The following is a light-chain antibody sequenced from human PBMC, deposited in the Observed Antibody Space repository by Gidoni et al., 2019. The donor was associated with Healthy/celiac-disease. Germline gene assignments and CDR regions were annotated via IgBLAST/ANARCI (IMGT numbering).Light chain of an antibody. CDR2: RNK. J-gene: IGLJ3*02. V-gene: IGLV1-47*01. CDR1: SSNIGSNY. Sequence: QSVLTHPPSPSGTPRQRVTISCSGSSSNIGSNYVYWYKQLPGTAPKLLIYRNKQRPLGVPDRFSGSKSGTSASLAISGLRSEDEDDYYCAAWDDSLSGVFGGGTKLTVL. CDR3: AAWDDSLSGV.